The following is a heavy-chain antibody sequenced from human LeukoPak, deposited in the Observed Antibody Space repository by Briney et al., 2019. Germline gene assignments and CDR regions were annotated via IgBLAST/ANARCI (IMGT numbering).Heavy chain of an antibody. CDR2: ISAYIGHT. V-gene: IGHV1-18*01. J-gene: IGHJ3*02. Sequence: ASLKVSCKASGYTFTNYGISWVRQAPGQGLEWMGCISAYIGHTNYARTPQGRVTMTTDTSTSTPYIELRSLSSADTAVYNCVRDSGYSSSSDIWGQGTMVPVSS. CDR3: VRDSGYSSSSDI. D-gene: IGHD6-13*01. CDR1: GYTFTNYG.